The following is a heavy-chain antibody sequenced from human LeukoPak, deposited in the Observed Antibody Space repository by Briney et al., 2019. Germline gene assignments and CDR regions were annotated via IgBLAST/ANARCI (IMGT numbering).Heavy chain of an antibody. J-gene: IGHJ2*01. CDR3: ARARERYWYFDL. CDR1: GFTFSSYW. D-gene: IGHD1-1*01. CDR2: INSDGSST. V-gene: IGHV3-74*01. Sequence: PXGSLRLSCAASGFTFSSYWMHWVRQAPGKGLVWVSRINSDGSSTSYADSVKGRFTISRDNAKNTLYLQMNSLRAEDTAVYYCARARERYWYFDLWGRGTLVTVSS.